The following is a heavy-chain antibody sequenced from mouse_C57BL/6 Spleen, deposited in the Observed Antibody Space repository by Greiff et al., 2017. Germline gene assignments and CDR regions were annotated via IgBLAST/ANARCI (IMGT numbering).Heavy chain of an antibody. J-gene: IGHJ2*01. D-gene: IGHD1-1*01. CDR3: ARPSFYYGSSPGYFDY. CDR1: GYAFSSYW. V-gene: IGHV1-80*01. Sequence: QVHVKQSGAELVKPGASVKISCKASGYAFSSYWMNWVKQRPGKGLEWIGQIYPGDGDTNYNGKFKGKATLTADKSSSTAYMQLSSLTSEDSAVYFCARPSFYYGSSPGYFDYWGQGTTLTVSS. CDR2: IYPGDGDT.